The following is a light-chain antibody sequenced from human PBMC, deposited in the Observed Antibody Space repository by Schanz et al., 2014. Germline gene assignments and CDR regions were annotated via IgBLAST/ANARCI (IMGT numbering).Light chain of an antibody. Sequence: QSALTQPASVSGSPGQLIIISCTGTASDVGGYNYVSWYQQYPGKAPKLLIYDVSHRPSGVSNRFSGSKSGNTASLTISGLQAEDEADYYCNSYTSSSAVVFGGGTKLTVL. CDR1: ASDVGGYNY. J-gene: IGLJ2*01. CDR2: DVS. CDR3: NSYTSSSAVV. V-gene: IGLV2-14*01.